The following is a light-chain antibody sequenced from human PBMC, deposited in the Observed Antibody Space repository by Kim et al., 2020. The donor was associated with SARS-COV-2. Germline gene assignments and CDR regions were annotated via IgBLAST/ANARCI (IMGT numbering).Light chain of an antibody. CDR3: SSYRSTNTWV. CDR1: SSDGGGYNY. V-gene: IGLV2-14*03. CDR2: DVS. J-gene: IGLJ3*02. Sequence: GQSITISCTGTSSDGGGYNYVSWYQQHPGKAPKLVIYDVSVRPSGVSNRFSASKSGNTASLTISGLQAEDESDYYCSSYRSTNTWVFGGGTKVTVL.